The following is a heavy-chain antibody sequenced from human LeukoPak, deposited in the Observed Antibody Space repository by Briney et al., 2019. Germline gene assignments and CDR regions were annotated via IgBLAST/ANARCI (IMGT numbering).Heavy chain of an antibody. CDR3: ARDGYGSGKGYFDY. CDR2: ISAYGGNT. CDR1: GYMFTTYG. V-gene: IGHV1-18*01. D-gene: IGHD3-10*01. J-gene: IGHJ4*02. Sequence: ASVKVSCKASGYMFTTYGITWVRQAPGQGPEWMGWISAYGGNTKSAPKFQDRVTMTTDTSTNIAYLELRSLRSDDTAVYYCARDGYGSGKGYFDYWGQGTLVTVSS.